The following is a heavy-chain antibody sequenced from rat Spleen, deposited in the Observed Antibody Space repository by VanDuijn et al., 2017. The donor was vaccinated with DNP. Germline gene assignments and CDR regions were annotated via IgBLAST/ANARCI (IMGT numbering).Heavy chain of an antibody. Sequence: EVQLVESGGGLVQPGRSLRLSCVASGFTFNTYWMTWIRQTPTKGLEWVASISTGGDDTYYRDSVKGRFSISRDNAKNTQYLQMDSLRSEDTATYYCARHRTIMPYYYAMDAWGQGASVTVSS. CDR3: ARHRTIMPYYYAMDA. CDR1: GFTFNTYW. V-gene: IGHV5S14*01. CDR2: ISTGGDDT. J-gene: IGHJ4*01. D-gene: IGHD1-12*01.